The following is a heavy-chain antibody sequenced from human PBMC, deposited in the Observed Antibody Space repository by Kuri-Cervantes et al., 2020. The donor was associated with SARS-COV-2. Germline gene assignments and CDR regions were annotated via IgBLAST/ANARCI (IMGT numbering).Heavy chain of an antibody. CDR1: GFTFSSYG. CDR3: VRDGDHWNFDY. Sequence: GESLKISCAASGFTFSSYGMHWVRQAPGKGLEWVAVIWYDGSNKYYADSVKGRFTISRDNSKNTLYLQTNSLRAEDTAVYYCVRDGDHWNFDYWGQGTLVTVSS. V-gene: IGHV3-33*01. D-gene: IGHD1-1*01. J-gene: IGHJ4*02. CDR2: IWYDGSNK.